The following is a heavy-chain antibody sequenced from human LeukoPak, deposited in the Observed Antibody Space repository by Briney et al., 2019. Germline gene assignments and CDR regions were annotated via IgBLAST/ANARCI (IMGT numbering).Heavy chain of an antibody. CDR2: ISSSSSYI. CDR3: ATLTAANHWFDP. CDR1: GSTFSSYS. V-gene: IGHV3-21*01. J-gene: IGHJ5*02. Sequence: GGSLRLSCAASGSTFSSYSMNWVRQAPGKGLEWVSSISSSSSYIYYADSVKGRFTISRDNAKNSLYLQMNSLRAEDTAVYYCATLTAANHWFDPWGQGTLVTVSS. D-gene: IGHD6-13*01.